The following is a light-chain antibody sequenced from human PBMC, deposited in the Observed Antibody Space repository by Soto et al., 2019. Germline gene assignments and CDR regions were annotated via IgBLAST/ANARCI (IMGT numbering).Light chain of an antibody. CDR1: QSISSY. CDR3: QQYGDRPRT. Sequence: DIQMTQSPSSLSASVGDRVTITCRASQSISSYLNWYQQKPGKAPKLLIYAASSLQSGVPSRFSGSGSGTDFTLTISSLESEDFAVYFCQQYGDRPRTFGQGTKVEIK. CDR2: AAS. V-gene: IGKV1-39*01. J-gene: IGKJ1*01.